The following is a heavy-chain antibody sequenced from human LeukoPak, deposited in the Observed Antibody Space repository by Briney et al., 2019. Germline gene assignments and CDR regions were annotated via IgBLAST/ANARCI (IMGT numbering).Heavy chain of an antibody. D-gene: IGHD3-16*02. V-gene: IGHV4-34*01. CDR2: INHSGST. CDR1: GGSFSGYY. Sequence: SETLSLTCAVYGGSFSGYYWSWIRQPPGKGLEWIGEINHSGSTNYNPSLKSRVTISVDTSKNQFSLKLCSVTAADTAVYYCARGHKGSGITFGGVIVPDYWGQGTLVTVSS. CDR3: ARGHKGSGITFGGVIVPDY. J-gene: IGHJ4*02.